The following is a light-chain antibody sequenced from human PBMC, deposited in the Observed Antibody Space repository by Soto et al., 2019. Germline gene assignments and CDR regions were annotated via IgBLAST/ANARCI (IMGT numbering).Light chain of an antibody. CDR3: QHRSDWPIT. J-gene: IGKJ5*01. Sequence: EIVLTQSPGTLSLSPGERGTLSCRASQNLGTLYLAWFQQKSGQAPRLLIYSASRRATGISARFSGSGSGTDFTLTISSLEPEDFAVYFCQHRSDWPITFGQGTRLEIK. V-gene: IGKV3D-20*02. CDR1: QNLGTLY. CDR2: SAS.